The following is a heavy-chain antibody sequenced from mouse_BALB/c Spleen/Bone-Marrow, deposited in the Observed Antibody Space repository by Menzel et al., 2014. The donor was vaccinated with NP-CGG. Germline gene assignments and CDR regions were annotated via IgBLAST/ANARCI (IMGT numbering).Heavy chain of an antibody. CDR3: ARNLGPVYATDY. CDR1: GYAFTNYL. J-gene: IGHJ4*01. Sequence: VQLMESGAELVRPGTSVKVSCKASGYAFTNYLIEWVKRRPGQGLEWIGVINPGSGGTNYNEKFKGKATLTADKSSSTAYMQLSRLTSEDSAVYFCARNLGPVYATDYWGQGTSVTVSS. V-gene: IGHV1-54*01. CDR2: INPGSGGT.